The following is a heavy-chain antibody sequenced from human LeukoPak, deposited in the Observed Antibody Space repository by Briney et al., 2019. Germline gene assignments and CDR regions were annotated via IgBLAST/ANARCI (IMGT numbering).Heavy chain of an antibody. CDR1: GGSISSGGYY. V-gene: IGHV4-31*03. CDR3: ARRSSCTNGACLDAFDI. CDR2: IYYSGST. D-gene: IGHD2-8*01. Sequence: SETLSLTCTVSGGSISSGGYYWSWIRQHPGKGLEWIGYIYYSGSTYYNPSLKSRVTISVDTSKNQFSLKLSSVTAADTAVYYCARRSSCTNGACLDAFDIWGQGTMVTVSS. J-gene: IGHJ3*02.